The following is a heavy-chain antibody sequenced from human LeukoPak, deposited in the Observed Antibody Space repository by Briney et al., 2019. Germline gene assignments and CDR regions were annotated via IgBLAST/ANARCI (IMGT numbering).Heavy chain of an antibody. CDR3: AKEELISGNHGVYFDY. D-gene: IGHD2-15*01. CDR2: IRYDGNSN. Sequence: PGGSLRLSCAASGFTFRSHGMHWVRQAPGKGLEWVAFIRYDGNSNYYADSVKGRFTISRDNSRSTLYLQMNSLRAEDTAVYYCAKEELISGNHGVYFDYWGQGTLFTVSS. J-gene: IGHJ4*02. CDR1: GFTFRSHG. V-gene: IGHV3-30*02.